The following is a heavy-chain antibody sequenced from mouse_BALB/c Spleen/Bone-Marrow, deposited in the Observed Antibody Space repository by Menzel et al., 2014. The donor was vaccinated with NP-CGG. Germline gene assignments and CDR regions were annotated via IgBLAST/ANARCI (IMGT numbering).Heavy chain of an antibody. J-gene: IGHJ3*01. V-gene: IGHV3-1*02. D-gene: IGHD2-2*01. CDR3: ARGENYGYDGFAY. CDR1: VYSITSGYS. Sequence: VQLQQSGPDLVKPSQSLSLTCTVTVYSITSGYSWHWIRQFPGNKLEWMGYIHYSGSTNYNPSLKSRISITRDTSKNQFFLQLISVTTEDTATYYCARGENYGYDGFAYWGQGTLVTVSA. CDR2: IHYSGST.